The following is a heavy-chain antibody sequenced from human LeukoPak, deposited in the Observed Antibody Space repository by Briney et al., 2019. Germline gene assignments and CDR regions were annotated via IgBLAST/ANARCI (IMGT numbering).Heavy chain of an antibody. CDR2: ISWNSGSI. Sequence: GRSLRLSCAASGFTFDDYAMHWVRQAPGKGLEWVSGISWNSGSIGYADSVKGRFTISRDNAKNSLYLQMNSLRAEDTAVYYCARANLPLTYCGGDCYGAFDIWGQGTMVTVSS. J-gene: IGHJ3*02. CDR1: GFTFDDYA. CDR3: ARANLPLTYCGGDCYGAFDI. V-gene: IGHV3-9*01. D-gene: IGHD2-21*01.